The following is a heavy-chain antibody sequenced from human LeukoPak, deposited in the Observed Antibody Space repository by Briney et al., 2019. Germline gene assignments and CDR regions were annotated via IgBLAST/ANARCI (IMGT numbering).Heavy chain of an antibody. V-gene: IGHV3-7*04. CDR1: GFTFNNYW. J-gene: IGHJ4*02. D-gene: IGHD5-18*01. CDR2: IKQDGSEK. CDR3: AREEYSFDYGGDY. Sequence: PGGSLRLSCAASGFTFNNYWMSWVRQAPGKGLEWVANIKQDGSEKYYVDSVKGRFTISRDNAKNSLYLQMNSLRAEDTAVYYCAREEYSFDYGGDYWGQGTLVTVSS.